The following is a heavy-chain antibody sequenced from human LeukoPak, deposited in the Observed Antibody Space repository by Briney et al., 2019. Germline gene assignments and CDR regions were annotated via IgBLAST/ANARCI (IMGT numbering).Heavy chain of an antibody. D-gene: IGHD2-15*01. CDR3: AKGPLVVALYNWFDP. Sequence: GGSLRLSCAASGFTFSSYAMSWVRQAPGKGLEWVSAISGSGGSTYYADSVKGRFTISRDNSKNTLYLQMNSLGAEDTAVYYCAKGPLVVALYNWFDPWGQGTLVTVSS. J-gene: IGHJ5*02. CDR2: ISGSGGST. V-gene: IGHV3-23*01. CDR1: GFTFSSYA.